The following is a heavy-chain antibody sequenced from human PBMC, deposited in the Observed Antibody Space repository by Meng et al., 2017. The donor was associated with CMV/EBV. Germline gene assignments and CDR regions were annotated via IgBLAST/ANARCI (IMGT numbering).Heavy chain of an antibody. J-gene: IGHJ5*02. CDR2: ISGYNANT. V-gene: IGHV1-18*01. CDR3: ARVFEDRRTYYDILTGYYNPNWFDP. CDR1: GYTFSTYG. Sequence: ASVKVSCKASGYTFSTYGISWVRQAPGQGLEWMGWISGYNANTAYAQSFQGRVTMSTDTSTSTVYMDLRSLRSNDTAVYYCARVFEDRRTYYDILTGYYNPNWFDPWGQGTLVTVSS. D-gene: IGHD3-9*01.